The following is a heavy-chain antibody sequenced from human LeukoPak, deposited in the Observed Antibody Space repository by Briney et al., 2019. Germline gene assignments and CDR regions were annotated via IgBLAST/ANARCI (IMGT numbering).Heavy chain of an antibody. D-gene: IGHD7-27*01. Sequence: GGSLRLSCAASGFTFSSYWMHSVRQVPGKGLVWVSRISSDGSSTTYADSVKGRLTISRDNAENTLYLQMNSLRAEDTSVYYCAREQKTGDSRYFDYWGQGTLVTVSS. J-gene: IGHJ4*02. CDR3: AREQKTGDSRYFDY. V-gene: IGHV3-74*01. CDR1: GFTFSSYW. CDR2: ISSDGSST.